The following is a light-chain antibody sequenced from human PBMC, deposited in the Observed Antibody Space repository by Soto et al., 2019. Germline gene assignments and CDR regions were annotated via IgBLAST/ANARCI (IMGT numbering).Light chain of an antibody. V-gene: IGKV3-11*01. J-gene: IGKJ1*01. CDR3: QQRSS. CDR1: QSVSSY. CDR2: DAS. Sequence: EIVLTQSPATLSLSPGERATLSCRASQSVSSYLAWYKQEPGQAPRLLIYDASNRATGIPARFSGSGSGSDFTLTISSLEPEDFAVYYCQQRSSFGQGTNVDIK.